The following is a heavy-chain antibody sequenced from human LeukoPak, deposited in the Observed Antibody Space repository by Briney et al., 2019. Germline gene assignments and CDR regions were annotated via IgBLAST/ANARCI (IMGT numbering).Heavy chain of an antibody. J-gene: IGHJ4*02. V-gene: IGHV3-23*01. D-gene: IGHD3-9*01. CDR3: AKRKVRDILTGYTNY. CDR2: ISGSGGST. CDR1: GFTFSSYS. Sequence: PGGSLRLSCAASGFTFSSYSMNWVRQAPGKGLEWVSAISGSGGSTYYADSVKGRFTISRDNSKNTLYLQMNSLRAEDTAVYYCAKRKVRDILTGYTNYWGQGTLVTVSS.